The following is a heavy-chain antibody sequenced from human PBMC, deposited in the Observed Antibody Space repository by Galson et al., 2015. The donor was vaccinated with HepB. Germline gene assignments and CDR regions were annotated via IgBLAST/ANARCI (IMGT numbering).Heavy chain of an antibody. CDR1: GYTFTSYD. CDR2: MNPNSGNT. J-gene: IGHJ6*02. D-gene: IGHD6-19*01. V-gene: IGHV1-8*01. CDR3: ARMGAESGWWFSHYGMDV. Sequence: SVKVSCKASGYTFTSYDINWVRQATGQGLEWMGWMNPNSGNTGYAQKFQGRVTMTRNTSISTAYMELSSLRSEDTAVYYCARMGAESGWWFSHYGMDVWGQGTTVTVSS.